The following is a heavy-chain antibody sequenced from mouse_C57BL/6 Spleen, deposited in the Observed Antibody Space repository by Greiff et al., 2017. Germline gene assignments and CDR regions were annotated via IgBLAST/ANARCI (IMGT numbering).Heavy chain of an antibody. CDR1: GFNIKDDY. CDR2: IDPENGDT. Sequence: VQLQQSGAELVRPGASVKLSCTASGFNIKDDYMHWVKQRPEQGLEWIGWIDPENGDTEYASKFQGKATITADTSSNTAYLQLSSLTSEDTAVYYCTPGFNRPYYFDYWGQGTTLTVSS. J-gene: IGHJ2*01. V-gene: IGHV14-4*01. CDR3: TPGFNRPYYFDY.